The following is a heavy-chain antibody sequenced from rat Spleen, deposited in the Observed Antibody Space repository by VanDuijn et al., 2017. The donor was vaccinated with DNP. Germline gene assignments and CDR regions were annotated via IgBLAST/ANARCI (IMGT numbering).Heavy chain of an antibody. V-gene: IGHV5S10*01. Sequence: EVQLVESGGGLVQPGRSLKLSCAASGFTLSNYGMAWVRQTPKKGLEWVATISYGGSRTYYRDSVKGRFTISRDNAKSTLYLQMDSLRSEDTATYYCARGYSGWFGYWGQGVMVTVSS. J-gene: IGHJ2*01. D-gene: IGHD1-1*01. CDR2: ISYGGSRT. CDR1: GFTLSNYG. CDR3: ARGYSGWFGY.